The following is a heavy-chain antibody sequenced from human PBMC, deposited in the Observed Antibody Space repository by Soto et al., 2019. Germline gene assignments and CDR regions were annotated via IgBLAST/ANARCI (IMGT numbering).Heavy chain of an antibody. Sequence: SETLSLTCTVSGASVFSSYWSWIRQSPGKGLEWLGYVHYSGSTNYNPSLKSRVTISVDTPKNQFSLNLSSVTAADAAVYYCARGYYDSRGQSNTFDIWGQGTMVTVSS. V-gene: IGHV4-59*02. J-gene: IGHJ3*02. D-gene: IGHD3-22*01. CDR1: GASVFSSY. CDR3: ARGYYDSRGQSNTFDI. CDR2: VHYSGST.